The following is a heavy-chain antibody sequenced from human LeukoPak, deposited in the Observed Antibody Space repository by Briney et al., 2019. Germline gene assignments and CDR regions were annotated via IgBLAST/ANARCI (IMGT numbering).Heavy chain of an antibody. Sequence: PGGSLRLSCSASGFTFSSYAMHWVRQAPGKGLEYVSAISSNGGSTYYADTVKGRFTISRDNSKNTLYLQMSSLRAEDTAVYYCVAHCSSTSCKENWGQGTLVTVSS. V-gene: IGHV3-64D*06. D-gene: IGHD2-2*01. CDR1: GFTFSSYA. CDR2: ISSNGGST. CDR3: VAHCSSTSCKEN. J-gene: IGHJ4*02.